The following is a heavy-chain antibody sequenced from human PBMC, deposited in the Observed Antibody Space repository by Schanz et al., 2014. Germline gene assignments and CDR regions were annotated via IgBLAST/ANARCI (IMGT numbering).Heavy chain of an antibody. Sequence: QVQLVESGGGVAQPGGSLRLSCAASGFSFNNYGLNWVRQAPGQGLEWVAAISYDGSNSYYADSVKGRFTISRDNAKDLVYLQMNSLRAEDTAVYYCARVRYDILTDYYTEYYFDSWGQGTLVAVSS. J-gene: IGHJ4*02. CDR3: ARVRYDILTDYYTEYYFDS. D-gene: IGHD3-9*01. CDR2: ISYDGSNS. V-gene: IGHV3-33*05. CDR1: GFSFNNYG.